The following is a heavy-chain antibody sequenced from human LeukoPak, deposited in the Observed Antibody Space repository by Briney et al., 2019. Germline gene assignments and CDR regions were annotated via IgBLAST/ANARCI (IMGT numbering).Heavy chain of an antibody. CDR3: ARDQLGYSDY. V-gene: IGHV3-30-3*01. D-gene: IGHD6-13*01. CDR2: ISYDGSNK. J-gene: IGHJ4*02. Sequence: PGGSLRLSCAASGFTFSSYAMHWVRQAPGKGLEWVAVISYDGSNKYYADSVKGRFTISRDNSKNTLYLQMNSLRAEDTAVYYCARDQLGYSDYWGQGTLVTVSS. CDR1: GFTFSSYA.